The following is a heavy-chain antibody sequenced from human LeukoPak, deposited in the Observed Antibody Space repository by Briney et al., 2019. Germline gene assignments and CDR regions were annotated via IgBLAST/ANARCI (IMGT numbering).Heavy chain of an antibody. CDR1: GFIFSTYG. V-gene: IGHV3-48*01. CDR2: ISSNSRTT. D-gene: IGHD3-9*01. Sequence: PGGSLRLSCEASGFIFSTYGMAWVRQAPGKGLEXIXYISSNSRTTAYADSVRGRFTISRDNAKNSLSLQINRLRADDTGVYYCARGPHDDATGYSFSWGQGTQVTVSS. CDR3: ARGPHDDATGYSFS. J-gene: IGHJ5*02.